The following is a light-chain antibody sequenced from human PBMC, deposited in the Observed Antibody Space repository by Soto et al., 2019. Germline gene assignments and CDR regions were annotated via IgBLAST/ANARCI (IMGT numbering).Light chain of an antibody. V-gene: IGKV3-20*01. Sequence: EIVLTQSPGTLSLSPEEIETLSCRASQSVSSYLAWYQQKPGQAPRLLIYGASSRATGIPDRFRGSGSGTDYARTMSRREPEDQGEDYCQQYGSIPRTFGQGNKVEIK. CDR3: QQYGSIPRT. CDR2: GAS. CDR1: QSVSSY. J-gene: IGKJ1*01.